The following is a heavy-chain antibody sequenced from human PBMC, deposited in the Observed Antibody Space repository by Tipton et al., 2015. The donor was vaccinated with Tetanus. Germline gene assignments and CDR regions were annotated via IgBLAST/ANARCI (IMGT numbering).Heavy chain of an antibody. CDR3: ARGMSFDP. CDR2: IKYDESEK. Sequence: GSLRLSCAASGFTFSSYWMSWARQAPGKGLEWVANIKYDESEKYYVDSVKGRFTISRDNAKNSLYLQMNSLRVDDTAVYYCARGMSFDPWGQGTLVTVSS. CDR1: GFTFSSYW. V-gene: IGHV3-7*01. J-gene: IGHJ5*02.